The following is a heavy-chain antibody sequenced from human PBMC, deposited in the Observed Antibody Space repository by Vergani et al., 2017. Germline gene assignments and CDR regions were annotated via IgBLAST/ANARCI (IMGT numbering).Heavy chain of an antibody. J-gene: IGHJ5*02. V-gene: IGHV4-34*01. D-gene: IGHD2-21*01. CDR3: AGGDSPGWFDP. CDR1: GGSFSGYY. CDR2: INHSGST. Sequence: QVQLQQWGAGLSKPSETLSLTCAVYGGSFSGYYWSWIRQPPGKGLEWIGEINHSGSTNYNPSLKSRVTISVDTSKNQFSLQRSSVTAADTAVYYCAGGDSPGWFDPWGQGTLVTVSS.